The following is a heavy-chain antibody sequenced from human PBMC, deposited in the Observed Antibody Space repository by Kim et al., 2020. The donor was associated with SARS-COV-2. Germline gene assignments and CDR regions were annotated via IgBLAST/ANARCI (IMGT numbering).Heavy chain of an antibody. J-gene: IGHJ4*02. V-gene: IGHV1-69*04. D-gene: IGHD3-22*01. Sequence: YAQKCQGRVTITADKSTSTAYMELSSLRSEDTAVYYCAREGKADDSSGEYWGQGTLVTVSS. CDR3: AREGKADDSSGEY.